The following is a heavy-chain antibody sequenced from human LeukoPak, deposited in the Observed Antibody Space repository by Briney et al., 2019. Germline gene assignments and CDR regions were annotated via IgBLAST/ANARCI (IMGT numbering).Heavy chain of an antibody. CDR1: GYSFTTYW. CDR2: IYPGDSDT. Sequence: GESLKISCKASGYSFTTYWIGWVRQMPGKGLEWMGIIYPGDSDTRYSPSFQGQVTISADKSISTAYLQWSSLKASDTAMYYCARHAYCSSTSCYPYYWGQGTLVTVSS. CDR3: ARHAYCSSTSCYPYY. J-gene: IGHJ4*02. D-gene: IGHD2-2*01. V-gene: IGHV5-51*01.